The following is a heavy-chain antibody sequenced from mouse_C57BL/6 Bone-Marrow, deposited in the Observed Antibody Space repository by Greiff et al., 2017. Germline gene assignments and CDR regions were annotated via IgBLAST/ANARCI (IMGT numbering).Heavy chain of an antibody. CDR3: TRGYGYDDYYAMDY. CDR2: ISSGGDYI. D-gene: IGHD2-2*01. J-gene: IGHJ4*01. CDR1: GFTFSSYA. V-gene: IGHV5-9-1*02. Sequence: EVQGVESGEGLVKPGGSLKLSCAASGFTFSSYAMSWVRQTPEKRLEWVAYISSGGDYIYYADTVKGRFTISRDNARNTLYLQMSSLKSEDTAMYYCTRGYGYDDYYAMDYWGQGTSVTVSS.